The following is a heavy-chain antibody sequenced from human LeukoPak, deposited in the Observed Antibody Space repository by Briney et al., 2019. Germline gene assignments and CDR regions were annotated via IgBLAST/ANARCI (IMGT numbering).Heavy chain of an antibody. CDR1: GITLSNYG. Sequence: GGSLRLSCAVSGITLSNYGMSWVRQTPRERLEWVSGISGSGGGTSYADSVKGRFTISRDNPKNTLYLQMNSLRAEDTAVYFCAKRGVVIRVILVGFHKEAYYFDSWGQGALVTVSS. V-gene: IGHV3-23*01. D-gene: IGHD3-22*01. CDR2: ISGSGGGT. CDR3: AKRGVVIRVILVGFHKEAYYFDS. J-gene: IGHJ4*02.